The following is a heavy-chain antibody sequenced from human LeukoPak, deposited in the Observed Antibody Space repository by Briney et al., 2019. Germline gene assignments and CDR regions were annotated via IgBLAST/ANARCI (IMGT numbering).Heavy chain of an antibody. J-gene: IGHJ4*02. CDR3: ARLYTGSYSFDF. Sequence: GGSLSLSCAAYGFTLSIYWMSWVRQAPGKGLEWVAYIKQDGTEKYYVDSVKGRFTVSRDNAKNSLYLQMNSLRAEDTAVYYCARLYTGSYSFDFWGQGTLVTVSS. CDR1: GFTLSIYW. D-gene: IGHD1-26*01. V-gene: IGHV3-7*01. CDR2: IKQDGTEK.